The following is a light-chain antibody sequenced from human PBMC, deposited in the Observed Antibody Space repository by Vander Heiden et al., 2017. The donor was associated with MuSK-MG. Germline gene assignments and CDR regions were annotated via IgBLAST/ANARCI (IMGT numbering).Light chain of an antibody. CDR2: GNS. V-gene: IGLV1-40*01. Sequence: QSVLTQPPPVSGAPAQRVTISCTGSRSNIGAGYDVHWYQPLPGTAPKLLIYGNSNRPSGVPDRFAGSKSGTSASRAITGLQAEDEADYYCQSYDSSLSGSVFGGGTKLTVL. J-gene: IGLJ3*02. CDR3: QSYDSSLSGSV. CDR1: RSNIGAGYD.